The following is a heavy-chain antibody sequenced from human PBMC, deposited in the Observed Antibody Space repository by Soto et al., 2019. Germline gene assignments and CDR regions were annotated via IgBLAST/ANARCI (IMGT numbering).Heavy chain of an antibody. D-gene: IGHD2-2*01. V-gene: IGHV3-23*01. J-gene: IGHJ4*02. CDR1: GFTFSNYA. CDR3: AKCVDGPHCTRTSCLFYFDY. CDR2: ISDSGST. Sequence: EVQLLESGGLLVQPGGSLRLSCAASGFTFSNYAMKWVRQAPGKGLEWVSTISDSGSTYYADSVKGRFTISRDISKNRLCLQRSRLSAEDTALYFCAKCVDGPHCTRTSCLFYFDYWGQGALVTVSS.